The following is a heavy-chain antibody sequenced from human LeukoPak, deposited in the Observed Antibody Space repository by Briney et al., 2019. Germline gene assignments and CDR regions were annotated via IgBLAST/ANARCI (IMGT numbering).Heavy chain of an antibody. D-gene: IGHD6-19*01. V-gene: IGHV3-53*01. CDR3: AREPGQWLVRGGYFDY. CDR2: IYSGGCT. CDR1: GFTVSSNY. Sequence: PGGSLRLSCAASGFTVSSNYMSWVRQAPGKGLEWVSVIYSGGCTYYADSVKGRFTISRDNSKNTLYLQMNSLRAEGTAVYYCAREPGQWLVRGGYFDYWGQGTLVTVSS. J-gene: IGHJ4*02.